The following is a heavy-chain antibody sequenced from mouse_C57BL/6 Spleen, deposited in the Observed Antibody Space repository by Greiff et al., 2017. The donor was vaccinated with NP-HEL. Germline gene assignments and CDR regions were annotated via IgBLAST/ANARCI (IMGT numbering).Heavy chain of an antibody. CDR1: GFTFSDYG. V-gene: IGHV5-17*01. D-gene: IGHD1-1*02. CDR3: ARGGSQDYFAY. J-gene: IGHJ2*01. Sequence: EVNLVESGGGLVKPGGSLKLSCAASGFTFSDYGMHWVRQAPEKGLEWVAYISSGSSTIYYADTMKGRFTISRDNAKNTLFLQMTSLRSEDTAMYYCARGGSQDYFAYWGQGTTLTVSS. CDR2: ISSGSSTI.